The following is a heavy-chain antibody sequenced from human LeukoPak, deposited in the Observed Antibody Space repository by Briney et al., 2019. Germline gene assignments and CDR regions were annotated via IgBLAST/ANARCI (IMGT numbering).Heavy chain of an antibody. V-gene: IGHV4-31*03. Sequence: SETLPLTCTVSGGSISSGGYYWSWIRQHPGTGLEWIGYIYYSGSTYYNPSLKSRVTISVDTSKNQFSLKLSSVTAADTAVYYCARAPRITIFGVVIIRFDPWGQGTLVTVSS. D-gene: IGHD3-3*01. CDR3: ARAPRITIFGVVIIRFDP. J-gene: IGHJ5*02. CDR1: GGSISSGGYY. CDR2: IYYSGST.